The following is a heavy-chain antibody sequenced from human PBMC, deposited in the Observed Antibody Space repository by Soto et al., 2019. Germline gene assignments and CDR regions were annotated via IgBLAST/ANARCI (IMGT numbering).Heavy chain of an antibody. J-gene: IGHJ5*02. CDR2: IYYSGST. CDR3: ARGWSGYQNWFDP. Sequence: PXXTLSLPCTVSGGSISSYYWAWILQPPGKGLEWIGYIYYSGSTNYNPSLKSRVTISVDTSKNQFSLKLSSVNAADTAVYYCARGWSGYQNWFDPWGQGTLVTVSS. D-gene: IGHD3-3*01. CDR1: GGSISSYY. V-gene: IGHV4-59*01.